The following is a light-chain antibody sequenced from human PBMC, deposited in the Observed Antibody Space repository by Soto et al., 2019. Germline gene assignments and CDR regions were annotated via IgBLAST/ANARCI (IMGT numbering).Light chain of an antibody. Sequence: DIQLTQSPSFLSASVGVRVTLTCRASQVIARYLVWYQQKPGQAPKLLIYAASTLQSGVPARFSGSGSGTEFTLTISSLQPEDFATYYCQQLNIYPFTFGGGTKVEIK. J-gene: IGKJ4*01. V-gene: IGKV1-9*01. CDR2: AAS. CDR3: QQLNIYPFT. CDR1: QVIARY.